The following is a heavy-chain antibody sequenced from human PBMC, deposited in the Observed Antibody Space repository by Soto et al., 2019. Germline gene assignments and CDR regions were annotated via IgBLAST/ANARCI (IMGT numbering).Heavy chain of an antibody. CDR3: ADLTWNGYYLP. V-gene: IGHV3-72*01. J-gene: IGHJ4*02. Sequence: EVQLVESGGGLVQPGGSLRLSCAASGFTLSDHYMDWARQAPGKGLEWDGRIKNKAGSYSTEYAASVTGRFTISRDDSKNSLYLQMNSLKTEDTAVYYCADLTWNGYYLPWGQGTLVIVSS. CDR1: GFTLSDHY. D-gene: IGHD3-3*01. CDR2: IKNKAGSYST.